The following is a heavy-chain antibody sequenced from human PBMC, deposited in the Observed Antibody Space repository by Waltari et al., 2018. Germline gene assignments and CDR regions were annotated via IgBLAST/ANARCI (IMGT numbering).Heavy chain of an antibody. D-gene: IGHD3-16*01. J-gene: IGHJ3*01. Sequence: QLHLQESGPGLVKPSETLSLTCSVSGGSITNNRHYWGWIRQPPGKGLECAATISYTGATYNNPSLKSRVTISGDTSKNQFSLKLNSVTAADTAVYYCATYVGASIGTAAFDVWGQGTMVTVSS. CDR1: GGSITNNRHY. V-gene: IGHV4-39*01. CDR2: ISYTGAT. CDR3: ATYVGASIGTAAFDV.